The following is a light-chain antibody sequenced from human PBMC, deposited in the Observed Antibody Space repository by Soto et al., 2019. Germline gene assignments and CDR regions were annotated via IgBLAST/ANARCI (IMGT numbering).Light chain of an antibody. CDR1: SSDVGRFNY. V-gene: IGLV2-8*01. Sequence: QSVLTQPPSASGSPGQSVTISCTGTSSDVGRFNYVSWYQQHPGKAPRLLIYEVRERPSGVPDRFSGSKSGNTASLTVSGLQAEDEADYYCSAYAGSNAYVFGTGTKVTVL. J-gene: IGLJ1*01. CDR3: SAYAGSNAYV. CDR2: EVR.